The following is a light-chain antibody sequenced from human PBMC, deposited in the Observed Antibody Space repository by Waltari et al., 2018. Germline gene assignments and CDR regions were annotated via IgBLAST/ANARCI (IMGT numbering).Light chain of an antibody. Sequence: EIVLTQSPGTLSLSPGQSATLSCRASQSVSSSYLAWYQQKPGQAPRLLIYGATSRATGIPDRFGGSGSGTDFTLTISRLEPEDFAVYYCQQYGSSRTFGQGTKVEIK. V-gene: IGKV3-20*01. J-gene: IGKJ1*01. CDR3: QQYGSSRT. CDR1: QSVSSSY. CDR2: GAT.